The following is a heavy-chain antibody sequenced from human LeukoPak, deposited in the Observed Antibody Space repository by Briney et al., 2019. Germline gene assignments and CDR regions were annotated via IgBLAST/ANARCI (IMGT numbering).Heavy chain of an antibody. CDR1: GYSISSGYY. CDR2: IYYSGST. CDR3: ARDGDFDDAFDI. V-gene: IGHV4-61*01. J-gene: IGHJ3*02. Sequence: SETLSLTCTVSGYSISSGYYWGWIRQPPGKGLEWIGYIYYSGSTNYNPSLKSRVTISVDTSKNQFSLKLSSVTAADTAVYYCARDGDFDDAFDIWGQGTMVTVSS.